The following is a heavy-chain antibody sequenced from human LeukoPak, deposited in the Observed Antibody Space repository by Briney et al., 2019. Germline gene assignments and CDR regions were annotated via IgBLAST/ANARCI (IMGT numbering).Heavy chain of an antibody. CDR2: INPNSGGT. CDR1: GYTFTGYY. V-gene: IGHV1-2*02. D-gene: IGHD5-18*01. CDR3: ARSTQLWAPGDY. J-gene: IGHJ4*02. Sequence: ASVKVSCTASGYTFTGYYMHWVRQAPGQGLEWMGWINPNSGGTNYAQKFQGRVTMTRDTSISTAYMELSRLRSDDTAVYYCARSTQLWAPGDYWGQGTLVTVSS.